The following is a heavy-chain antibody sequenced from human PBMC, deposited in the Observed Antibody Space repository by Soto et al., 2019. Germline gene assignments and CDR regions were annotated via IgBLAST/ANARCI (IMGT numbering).Heavy chain of an antibody. Sequence: QHHGKGLEWIGYTYYSGSTNYNPPLKSRVTISVDTSKNHFTLKLSSVSAADTAVYYFARRTCTNGICYWADWGRGTLVTVSS. J-gene: IGHJ4*02. V-gene: IGHV4-59*08. D-gene: IGHD2-8*01. CDR3: ARRTCTNGICYWAD. CDR2: TYYSGST.